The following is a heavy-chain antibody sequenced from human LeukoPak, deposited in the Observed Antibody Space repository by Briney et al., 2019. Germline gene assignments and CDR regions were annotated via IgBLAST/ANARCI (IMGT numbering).Heavy chain of an antibody. CDR1: GYSFSTYT. CDR2: INAGNGNT. Sequence: ASVKVSCKASGYSFSTYTMNWVRQAPGQRLEWMGWINAGNGNTKYSQKFQGRVTITRDTSASTAYMEMRSLRSEDTAVYYCARKKLRAVAGHGDFDYWGQGTLVTVSS. V-gene: IGHV1-3*01. CDR3: ARKKLRAVAGHGDFDY. J-gene: IGHJ4*02. D-gene: IGHD6-19*01.